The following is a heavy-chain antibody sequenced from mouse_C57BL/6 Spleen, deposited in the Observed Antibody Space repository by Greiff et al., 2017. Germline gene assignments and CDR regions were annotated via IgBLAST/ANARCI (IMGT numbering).Heavy chain of an antibody. V-gene: IGHV1-20*01. CDR1: GYSFTGYF. CDR3: ARVTTVGPFDV. D-gene: IGHD1-1*01. Sequence: VQLQQSGPELVKPGDSVKISCKASGYSFTGYFMNWVMQSHGKSLEWIGRINPYNGDTFYNQKFKGKATLTVDKSSSTAHMELRSLTSEDSAVYYCARVTTVGPFDVWGTGTTVTVSS. J-gene: IGHJ1*03. CDR2: INPYNGDT.